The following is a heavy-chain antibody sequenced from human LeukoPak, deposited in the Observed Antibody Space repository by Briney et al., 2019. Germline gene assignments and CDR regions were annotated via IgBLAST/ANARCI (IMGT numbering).Heavy chain of an antibody. CDR3: ARSGGPGTYHQLRYNWFDP. CDR1: GFTLSDYR. V-gene: IGHV3-21*01. J-gene: IGHJ5*02. CDR2: ITTISHYI. D-gene: IGHD3-10*01. Sequence: GGSLRLSCAASGFTLSDYRMNWVRQAPGKGLEWLSSITTISHYIYYAGAVRGRFTISRDNAKNSLYLQMNSLRGEDTAVYYCARSGGPGTYHQLRYNWFDPWGQGTLVTVSS.